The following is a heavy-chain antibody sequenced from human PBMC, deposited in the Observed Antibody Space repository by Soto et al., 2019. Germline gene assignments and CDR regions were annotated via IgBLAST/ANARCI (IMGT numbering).Heavy chain of an antibody. CDR2: ITDSGGDA. D-gene: IGHD3-10*01. Sequence: EVQLLESGGDLVQPGGSLRLSCVASGITFGSRAMSWVRQAPGEGLEWVSTITDSGGDAKYADSVRGRFTISRDNSKNTLFLQMSSLRAEDTAVYYCARWGDPKRLDVWGQGTTVTVSS. J-gene: IGHJ6*02. CDR1: GITFGSRA. CDR3: ARWGDPKRLDV. V-gene: IGHV3-23*01.